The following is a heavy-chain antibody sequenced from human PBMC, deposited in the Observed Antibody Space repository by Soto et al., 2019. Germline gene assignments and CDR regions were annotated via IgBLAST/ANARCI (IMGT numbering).Heavy chain of an antibody. D-gene: IGHD5-18*01. Sequence: HGESLKISCKGSGYSFTSYWIGWVRQMPGKGLEWMGIIYPGDSDTRYSPSFQGQVTISADKSISTAYLQWSSLKASDTAMYYCARLDTAMVYYYYYGMDVWGQGTTVTVSS. CDR2: IYPGDSDT. J-gene: IGHJ6*02. CDR3: ARLDTAMVYYYYYGMDV. V-gene: IGHV5-51*01. CDR1: GYSFTSYW.